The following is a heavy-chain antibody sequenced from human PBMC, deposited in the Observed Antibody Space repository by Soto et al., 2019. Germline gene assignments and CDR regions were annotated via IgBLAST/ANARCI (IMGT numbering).Heavy chain of an antibody. CDR1: GGSISSSSYY. Sequence: QLQLQESGPGLVKPSETLSLTCTVSGGSISSSSYYWGWIRQPPGKGLEWIGSIYYSGSTYYNPSLKSRVPTPGDTSKNQFALKLCSVTAADTAGYYCARHSPAISISDHWGQGTLFTVSS. CDR2: IYYSGST. D-gene: IGHD3-3*01. V-gene: IGHV4-39*01. J-gene: IGHJ4*02. CDR3: ARHSPAISISDH.